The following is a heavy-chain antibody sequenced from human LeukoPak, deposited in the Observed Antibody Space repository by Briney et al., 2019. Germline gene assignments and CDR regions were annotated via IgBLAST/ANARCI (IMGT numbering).Heavy chain of an antibody. J-gene: IGHJ6*03. V-gene: IGHV1-8*01. CDR2: MNPNSGNT. CDR3: ARGPRESVSDYYYYMDV. D-gene: IGHD3-10*01. Sequence: ASVKVSCKASGYTFTSYDINWVRQATGQGLEGMGWMNPNSGNTGYAQKFQGRVTMTRNTSISTAYMELSSLRSEDTAVYYCARGPRESVSDYYYYMDVWGKGTTVTISS. CDR1: GYTFTSYD.